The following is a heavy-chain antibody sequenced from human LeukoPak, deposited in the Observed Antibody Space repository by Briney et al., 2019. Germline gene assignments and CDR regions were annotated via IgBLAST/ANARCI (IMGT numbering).Heavy chain of an antibody. V-gene: IGHV3-23*01. D-gene: IGHD6-19*01. Sequence: GGSLRLSCAASGFTFSTYTMYWVRHPPGKRLEWVSIIGNNGGGIHYADSMKGRFTISRDNSKNTLYLQMNSLRAEDTAVYYCAKASGWYGDVDYWGQGTLVTVSS. CDR3: AKASGWYGDVDY. CDR1: GFTFSTYT. CDR2: IGNNGGGI. J-gene: IGHJ4*02.